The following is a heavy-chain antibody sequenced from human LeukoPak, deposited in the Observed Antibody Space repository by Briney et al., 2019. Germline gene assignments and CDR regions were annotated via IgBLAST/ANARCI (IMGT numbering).Heavy chain of an antibody. Sequence: SETLSLTCAVYGGSFSGYYWSWIRQSPGKGLEWIGETYHSGSTNYNSSLKSRVTISVDKSKNQFSLKLSSVTAADTAVYYCARAPLVGATRGGAFDIWGQGTMVTVSS. CDR2: TYHSGST. J-gene: IGHJ3*02. D-gene: IGHD1-26*01. CDR1: GGSFSGYY. CDR3: ARAPLVGATRGGAFDI. V-gene: IGHV4-34*01.